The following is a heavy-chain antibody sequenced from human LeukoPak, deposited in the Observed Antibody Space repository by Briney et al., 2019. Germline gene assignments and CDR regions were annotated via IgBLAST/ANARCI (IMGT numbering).Heavy chain of an antibody. V-gene: IGHV4-39*07. CDR3: ARDHKSRFLWFGESRVGSNWFDP. J-gene: IGHJ5*02. CDR2: IYYSGST. CDR1: GGSISSSSYY. D-gene: IGHD3-10*01. Sequence: KPSETLSLTCTVSGGSISSSSYYWGWIRQPPGKGLEWIGSIYYSGSTYYNPSLKSRVTISVDTSKNQFSLKLSSVTAADTAVYYCARDHKSRFLWFGESRVGSNWFDPWGQGTLVTVSA.